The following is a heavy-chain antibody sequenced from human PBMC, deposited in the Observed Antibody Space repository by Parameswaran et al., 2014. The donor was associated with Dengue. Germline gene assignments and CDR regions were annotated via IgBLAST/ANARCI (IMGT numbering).Heavy chain of an antibody. V-gene: IGHV3-21*01. CDR3: ARLSLGFIAAAGRTD. Sequence: KWIRQPPGKGLEWVSSISSSSSYIYYADSVKGRFTISRDNAKNSLYLQMNSLRAEDTAVYYCARLSLGFIAAAGRTDWGQGTLVTVSS. J-gene: IGHJ4*02. D-gene: IGHD6-13*01. CDR2: ISSSSSYI.